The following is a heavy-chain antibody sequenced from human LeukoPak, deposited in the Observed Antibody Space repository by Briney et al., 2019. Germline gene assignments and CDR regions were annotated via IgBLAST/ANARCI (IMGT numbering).Heavy chain of an antibody. CDR1: GFNFSSFV. CDR2: IWYDGSNK. V-gene: IGHV3-33*01. CDR3: ARGPSAYPKCFDY. J-gene: IGHJ4*02. Sequence: GGSLRLSCAAPGFNFSSFVMHWVRQALDKGLEWVAVIWYDGSNKYYADSVKGRFTISRDNSKNTLYLQMNSLRAEDTAVYYCARGPSAYPKCFDYWGQGTLVTVSS. D-gene: IGHD5-12*01.